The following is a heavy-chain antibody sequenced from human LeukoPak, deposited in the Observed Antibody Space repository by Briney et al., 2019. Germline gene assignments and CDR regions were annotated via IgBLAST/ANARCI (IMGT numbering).Heavy chain of an antibody. Sequence: GGSLRLSCAASGFPFSSYGMHWVRQAPGKGLEWVAAISNDGNNKLYADSVKGRFTISRDNPKNTMNLQMNSLRDEDTAVYYCARETAAGDFDYWGQGTLVTVSS. CDR3: ARETAAGDFDY. V-gene: IGHV3-30*03. CDR2: ISNDGNNK. CDR1: GFPFSSYG. D-gene: IGHD6-13*01. J-gene: IGHJ4*02.